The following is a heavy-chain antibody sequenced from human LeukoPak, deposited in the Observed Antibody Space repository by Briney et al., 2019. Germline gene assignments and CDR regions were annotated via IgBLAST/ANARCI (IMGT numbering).Heavy chain of an antibody. CDR3: ARDVHGDYGSGWFDP. CDR1: GGTFNNSA. Sequence: SVKVSCKTSGGTFNNSAISWVRQAPGQGLEWLGGIMPLFGTAGYAQKFQGRVTITKDESTRTIYLELTSLTSDDAAVYYCARDVHGDYGSGWFDPWGQGTLVSVSS. J-gene: IGHJ5*02. V-gene: IGHV1-69*05. D-gene: IGHD4-17*01. CDR2: IMPLFGTA.